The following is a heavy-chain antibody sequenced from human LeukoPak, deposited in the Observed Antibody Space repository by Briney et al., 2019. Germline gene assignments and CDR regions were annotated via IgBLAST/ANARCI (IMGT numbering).Heavy chain of an antibody. CDR2: IYYSGST. V-gene: IGHV4-59*01. D-gene: IGHD3-22*01. Sequence: SETLSLTRTVSGGSISSYYWSWIRQPPGKGLEWIGYIYYSGSTNYNPSLKSRVTISVDTSKNQFSLKLSSVTAADTAVYYCVAYYDTAFDIWGQGTMVTVSS. CDR3: VAYYDTAFDI. CDR1: GGSISSYY. J-gene: IGHJ3*02.